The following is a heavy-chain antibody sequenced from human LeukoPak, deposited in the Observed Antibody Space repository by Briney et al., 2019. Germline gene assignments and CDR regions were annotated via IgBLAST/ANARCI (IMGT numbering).Heavy chain of an antibody. CDR3: ARDVGGDGYNYFDY. CDR2: IWYDGSNK. D-gene: IGHD5-24*01. Sequence: GGSLRLSYAASGFTFSSYGMHWVRQAPGKGLEWVAVIWYDGSNKYYADSVKGRFTISRDNSKNTLYLQMNSLRAEDTAVYYCARDVGGDGYNYFDYWGQGTLVTVSS. J-gene: IGHJ4*02. V-gene: IGHV3-33*01. CDR1: GFTFSSYG.